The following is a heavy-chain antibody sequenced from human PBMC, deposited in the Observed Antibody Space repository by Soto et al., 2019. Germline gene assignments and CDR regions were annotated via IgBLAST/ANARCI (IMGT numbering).Heavy chain of an antibody. D-gene: IGHD2-2*01. Sequence: GESLTISCKGSGYSFPSYWIGWVRQMPGKGLEWMGIIYPGDSDTRYSPSFQGQVTISADKSISTAYLQWSSLKASDTAMYYCASSSTDYYYGMDVWGQGTTVTVSS. CDR2: IYPGDSDT. J-gene: IGHJ6*02. CDR3: ASSSTDYYYGMDV. V-gene: IGHV5-51*01. CDR1: GYSFPSYW.